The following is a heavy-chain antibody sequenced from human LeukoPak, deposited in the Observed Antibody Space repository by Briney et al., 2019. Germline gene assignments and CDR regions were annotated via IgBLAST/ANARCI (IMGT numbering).Heavy chain of an antibody. CDR2: IYSSGST. J-gene: IGHJ4*02. CDR1: GASISGDY. V-gene: IGHV4-59*01. Sequence: SETLSLTCTVSGASISGDYWSWIRQPPGKGLEWIAFIYSSGSTYYNPSLKSRVTISVDTSKNQFSLKLSSVTAADTAVYYCATGYGDFRVEGRYFYSWGQGTLVTVSS. D-gene: IGHD4-17*01. CDR3: ATGYGDFRVEGRYFYS.